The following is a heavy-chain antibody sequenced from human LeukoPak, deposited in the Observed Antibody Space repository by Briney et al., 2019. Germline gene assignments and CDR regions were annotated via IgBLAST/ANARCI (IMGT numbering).Heavy chain of an antibody. CDR3: AGEGDYGGNAYFDY. D-gene: IGHD4-23*01. V-gene: IGHV4-34*01. J-gene: IGHJ4*02. CDR2: INHSGST. Sequence: SKTLSLTCAVYGGSFSGYYWSWIRQPPGKGLEGIGEINHSGSTNYNPSLKSRVTISVDTSKNQFSLKLSSVTAADTAVYYCAGEGDYGGNAYFDYWGQGTLVTVSS. CDR1: GGSFSGYY.